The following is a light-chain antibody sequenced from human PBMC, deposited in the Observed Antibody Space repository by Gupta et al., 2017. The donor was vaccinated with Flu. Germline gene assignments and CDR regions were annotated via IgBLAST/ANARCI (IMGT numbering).Light chain of an antibody. CDR1: NIGSKS. Sequence: SYVLTQAPSVSAAPGQTARITCGGNNIGSKSVHWYQQKPGQAPVLVVYDDTDRPPGIPERLSVSPSGNTATLTISRVEAGDEADYYCQVWDPTSEVVFGGGTNPTVL. J-gene: IGLJ2*01. CDR2: DDT. V-gene: IGLV3-21*02. CDR3: QVWDPTSEVV.